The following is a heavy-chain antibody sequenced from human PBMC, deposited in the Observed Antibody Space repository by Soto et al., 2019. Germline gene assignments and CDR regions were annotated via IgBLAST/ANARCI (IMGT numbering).Heavy chain of an antibody. D-gene: IGHD3-3*01. J-gene: IGHJ6*02. V-gene: IGHV4-31*03. CDR1: GGSISSDGYY. CDR3: AREVTIFGGGMDV. Sequence: QVQLQESGPGLVKPSQTLSLTCTVSGGSISSDGYYWSWIRQHPGKGLEWIGYIHYSGSASYTPSLKSRVTISGDTSKNHFSLKLSSLTAADTPVYSCAREVTIFGGGMDVWGQGTTVTVSS. CDR2: IHYSGSA.